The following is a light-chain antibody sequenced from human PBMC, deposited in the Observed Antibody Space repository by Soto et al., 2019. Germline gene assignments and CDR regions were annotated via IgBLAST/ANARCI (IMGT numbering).Light chain of an antibody. CDR1: NIGSKS. CDR2: YDS. Sequence: SYELPQPPSVSVAPGKTARITCGGNNIGSKSVHWYQQKPGQAPVLVIYYDSDRPSGIPERFSGSNSGNTATLTISRVEAGDEADYYCQVWDSSSDHPWVFGGGTKLTVL. V-gene: IGLV3-21*04. CDR3: QVWDSSSDHPWV. J-gene: IGLJ3*02.